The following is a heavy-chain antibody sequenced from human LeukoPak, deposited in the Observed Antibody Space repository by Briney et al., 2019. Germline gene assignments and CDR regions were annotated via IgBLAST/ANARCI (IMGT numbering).Heavy chain of an antibody. V-gene: IGHV1-18*01. CDR3: ARDGVGYCSSTSCLEYFQH. D-gene: IGHD2-2*01. CDR1: GYTLTSYG. Sequence: ASVKVSCKASGYTLTSYGISWVRQAPGQGLEWMGWISAYNGNTNYAQKLQGRVTMTTDTSTSTAYMELRGLRSDDTAVYYCARDGVGYCSSTSCLEYFQHWGQGTLVTVSS. CDR2: ISAYNGNT. J-gene: IGHJ1*01.